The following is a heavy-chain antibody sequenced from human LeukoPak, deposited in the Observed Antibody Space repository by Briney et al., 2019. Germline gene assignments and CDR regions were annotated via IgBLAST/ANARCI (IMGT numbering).Heavy chain of an antibody. V-gene: IGHV3-23*01. D-gene: IGHD3-10*01. J-gene: IGHJ5*02. CDR2: ISGSGGST. Sequence: PGGSLRLSCAASGFTFSNYPMHWVRQAPGKGLEWVSSISGSGGSTYSADSVKGRFTISRDNSKNTLYLQMNSLRAEDTAVYYCAKDERNTMVRGAKGNPWGQGTLVTVSS. CDR3: AKDERNTMVRGAKGNP. CDR1: GFTFSNYP.